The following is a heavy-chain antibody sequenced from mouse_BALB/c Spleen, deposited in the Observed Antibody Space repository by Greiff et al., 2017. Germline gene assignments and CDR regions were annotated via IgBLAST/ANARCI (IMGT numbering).Heavy chain of an antibody. J-gene: IGHJ2*01. D-gene: IGHD2-3*01. Sequence: EVKLVESGGGLVKPGGSLKLSCAASGFTFSSYTMSWVRQTPEKRLEWVATISSGGSYTYYPDSVKGRFTISRDNAKNTLYLQMSSLKSEDTAMYYCTREDDPYWGQGTTLTVSS. CDR1: GFTFSSYT. CDR2: ISSGGSYT. V-gene: IGHV5-6-4*01. CDR3: TREDDPY.